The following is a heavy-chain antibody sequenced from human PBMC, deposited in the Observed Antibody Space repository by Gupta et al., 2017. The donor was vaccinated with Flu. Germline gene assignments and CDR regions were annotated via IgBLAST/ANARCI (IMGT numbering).Heavy chain of an antibody. Sequence: QVQLVESGRGVVQPGRSLRLSCAASGFTFRSYGMHWVRQAPGKGLEWVAVISYDGSNKYYADSVKGRFTISRDNSKNTLYLQMNSLRAEDTAVYYCAKDRHRRTYYYGMDVWGQGTTVTVSS. CDR1: GFTFRSYG. CDR3: AKDRHRRTYYYGMDV. V-gene: IGHV3-30*18. D-gene: IGHD6-6*01. CDR2: ISYDGSNK. J-gene: IGHJ6*02.